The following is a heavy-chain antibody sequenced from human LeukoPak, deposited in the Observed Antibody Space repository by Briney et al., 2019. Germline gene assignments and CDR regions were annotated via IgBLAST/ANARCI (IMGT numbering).Heavy chain of an antibody. CDR3: VSLRVSTVRDSFDL. Sequence: PGGSLRLSCAASGFAFDIYWMTWVRQAPGEGLEWVANIKKDGSVRQYVGAVRGRFTVSRDNAKNSLYLQMNSLRADDTAVYYCVSLRVSTVRDSFDLWGQGTMVTVSS. CDR1: GFAFDIYW. J-gene: IGHJ3*01. D-gene: IGHD3-10*01. V-gene: IGHV3-7*01. CDR2: IKKDGSVR.